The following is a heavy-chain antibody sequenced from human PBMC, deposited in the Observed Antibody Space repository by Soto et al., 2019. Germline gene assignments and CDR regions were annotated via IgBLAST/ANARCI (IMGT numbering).Heavy chain of an antibody. CDR3: ARGGYSSSGRSWGSYYFDY. Sequence: GASVKVSCKASGYTFTGYYMHWVRQAPGQGLEWMGWINPNSGGTNYAQKFQGWVTMTRDTSISTAYMELSRLRSDDTAVYYCARGGYSSSGRSWGSYYFDYWGQGTLVTVSS. J-gene: IGHJ4*02. CDR2: INPNSGGT. CDR1: GYTFTGYY. D-gene: IGHD6-13*01. V-gene: IGHV1-2*04.